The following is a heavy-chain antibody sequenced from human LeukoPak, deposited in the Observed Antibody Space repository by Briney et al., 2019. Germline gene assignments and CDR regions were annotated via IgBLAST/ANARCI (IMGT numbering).Heavy chain of an antibody. CDR1: GVSISSSFYY. CDR3: AKSGGYGLIDY. Sequence: SETLSLTCSVSGVSISSSFYYFGWIRQPPGKGLEWIGSIYYSRSTYYNASLKSRVTISLDTSRNQVSLKLNSVTATDTAVYYCAKSGGYGLIDYWGQGTLVSVSS. V-gene: IGHV4-39*01. J-gene: IGHJ4*01. CDR2: IYYSRST. D-gene: IGHD1-26*01.